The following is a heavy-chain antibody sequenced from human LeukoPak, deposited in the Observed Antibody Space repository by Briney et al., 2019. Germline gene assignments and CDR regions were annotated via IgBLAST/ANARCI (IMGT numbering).Heavy chain of an antibody. V-gene: IGHV1-46*01. CDR3: ARDLSSSCYLHY. CDR1: GYTFTSYD. D-gene: IGHD2-2*01. J-gene: IGHJ4*02. CDR2: INPSGGST. Sequence: EASVKVSCKASGYTFTSYDINWVRQAPGQGLEWMGIINPSGGSTSYAQKFQGRVTMTRDTSTSTVYMELSSLRSEDTAVYYCARDLSSSCYLHYWGQGTLVTVSS.